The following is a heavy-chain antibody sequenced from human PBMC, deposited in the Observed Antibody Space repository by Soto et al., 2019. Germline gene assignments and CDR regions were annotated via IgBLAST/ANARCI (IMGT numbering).Heavy chain of an antibody. Sequence: ASVKVSCKASGYTFTSYGISWVRQAPGQGLEWMGWISAYNGNTNYAQKLQGRVTMTTDTSTSTAYMELRSLRSDDTAVYYCARDTAMDPGGYYYYYYIDVWGKGTTVTVSS. CDR2: ISAYNGNT. CDR3: ARDTAMDPGGYYYYYYIDV. D-gene: IGHD5-18*01. J-gene: IGHJ6*03. CDR1: GYTFTSYG. V-gene: IGHV1-18*01.